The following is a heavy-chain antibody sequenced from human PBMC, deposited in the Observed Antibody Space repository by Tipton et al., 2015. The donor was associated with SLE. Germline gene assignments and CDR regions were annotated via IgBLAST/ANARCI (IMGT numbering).Heavy chain of an antibody. Sequence: GLVKPSETLSLTCGVYGRSFSGHYWSWIRQPPGEGLEWLGEINPSGGTGYNPSLKGRVIISVDTSKNHLSLKVTSVTAADTAIYYCARHLWGGFRAFDYWGQGTPVTVSS. CDR1: GRSFSGHY. CDR3: ARHLWGGFRAFDY. D-gene: IGHD2/OR15-2a*01. J-gene: IGHJ4*02. CDR2: INPSGGT. V-gene: IGHV4-34*01.